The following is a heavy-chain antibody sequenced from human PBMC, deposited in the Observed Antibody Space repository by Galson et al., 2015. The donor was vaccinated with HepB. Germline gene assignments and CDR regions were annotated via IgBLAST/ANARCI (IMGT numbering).Heavy chain of an antibody. CDR1: GYTITSYA. Sequence: SVKVSCKASGYTITSYAINWVRQAPGQGLEWMGWIDTNTGKSTYAQGFTGRFVFPLDTSVSTAYLQISSLKAEDTAVYYCARGRGAAAGPTSYYYYYMDVWGKGTTVTVSS. CDR2: IDTNTGKS. V-gene: IGHV7-4-1*02. J-gene: IGHJ6*03. CDR3: ARGRGAAAGPTSYYYYYMDV. D-gene: IGHD6-13*01.